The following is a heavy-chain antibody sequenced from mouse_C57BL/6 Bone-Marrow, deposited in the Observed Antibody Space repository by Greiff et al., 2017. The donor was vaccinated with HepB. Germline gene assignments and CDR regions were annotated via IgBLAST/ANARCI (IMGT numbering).Heavy chain of an antibody. CDR2: IYPRSGNT. J-gene: IGHJ1*03. CDR3: ARLRPWYFDV. D-gene: IGHD1-1*01. V-gene: IGHV1-81*01. Sequence: VQRVESGAELARPGASVKLSCKASGYTFTSYGISWVKQRTGQGLEWIGEIYPRSGNTYYNEKFKGKATLTADKSSSTAYMELRSLTSEDSAVYFCARLRPWYFDVWGTGTTVTVSS. CDR1: GYTFTSYG.